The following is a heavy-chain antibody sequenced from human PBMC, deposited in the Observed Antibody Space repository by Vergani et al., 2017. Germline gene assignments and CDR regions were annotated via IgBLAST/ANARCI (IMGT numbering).Heavy chain of an antibody. V-gene: IGHV4-61*02. J-gene: IGHJ3*01. Sequence: QVQLQESGPGLVKPSQTLALTCTVSGASINNDFYYWHWIRQPAGKGLEWIGRIYVSGITDYNSSLQSRVSMSVDTSKNQFSLTLTSVTAADPGVYYWAXGNKQLRPRTFCPWGQGTIVNV. CDR1: GASINNDFYY. CDR2: IYVSGIT. D-gene: IGHD2/OR15-2a*01. CDR3: AXGNKQLRPRTFCP.